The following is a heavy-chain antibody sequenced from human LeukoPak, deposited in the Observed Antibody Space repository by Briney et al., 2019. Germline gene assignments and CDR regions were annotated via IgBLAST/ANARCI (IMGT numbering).Heavy chain of an antibody. D-gene: IGHD2-2*02. CDR1: GYSFTTFH. J-gene: IGHJ6*03. CDR3: ATDHRGIVVVPADIPAGYYYYYMDV. V-gene: IGHV1-69*13. CDR2: IIPIFGTA. Sequence: GASVKVSCKAAGYSFTTFHINWVRQAPGQGPEWMGGIIPIFGTANYAQKFQGRVTITADESTSTAYMELSSLRSEDTAVYYCATDHRGIVVVPADIPAGYYYYYMDVWGKGTTVTISS.